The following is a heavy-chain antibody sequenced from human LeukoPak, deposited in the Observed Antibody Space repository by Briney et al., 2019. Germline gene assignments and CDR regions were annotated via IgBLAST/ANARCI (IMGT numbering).Heavy chain of an antibody. D-gene: IGHD2-15*01. CDR1: GGSISSGGYY. J-gene: IGHJ1*01. V-gene: IGHV4-31*03. CDR2: IYYSGST. CDR3: AARCSGGSCYSEKYFLH. Sequence: SETLSLTCTVSGGSISSGGYYWSWIRQHPGKGLEWIGYIYYSGSTYYNPSLKSRVTISVDTSKNQFSLKLSSVTAADTAVYYCAARCSGGSCYSEKYFLHWGQGTLVTVSS.